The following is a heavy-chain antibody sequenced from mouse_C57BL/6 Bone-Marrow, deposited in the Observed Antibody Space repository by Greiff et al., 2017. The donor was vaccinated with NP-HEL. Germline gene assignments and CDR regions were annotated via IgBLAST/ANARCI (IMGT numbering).Heavy chain of an antibody. D-gene: IGHD1-1*01. CDR1: GFNIKDDY. V-gene: IGHV14-4*01. J-gene: IGHJ2*01. CDR2: IDPENGDT. CDR3: TTDYGSSSRFDY. Sequence: VQLKESGAELVRPGASVKLSCTASGFNIKDDYMHWVKQRPEQGLEWIGWIDPENGDTEYASKFQGKATITADTSSNTAYLQLSSRTSEDTAVYYCTTDYGSSSRFDYWGQGTTLTVSS.